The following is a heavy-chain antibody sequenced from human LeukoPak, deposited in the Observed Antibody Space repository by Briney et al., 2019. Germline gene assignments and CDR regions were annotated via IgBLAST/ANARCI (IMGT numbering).Heavy chain of an antibody. CDR3: ASVRRRFGESSKYYSYYYMDV. Sequence: PSETLSLTCTVSGGSIGSSSYYWGWIRQPPGKGLEWIGNIYYSGSTYFNPSLKSRVTISVDTSKNQFSLRLSAVTAADTAVYYCASVRRRFGESSKYYSYYYMDVWGNGTTVTISS. CDR2: IYYSGST. J-gene: IGHJ6*03. CDR1: GGSIGSSSYY. D-gene: IGHD3-10*01. V-gene: IGHV4-39*01.